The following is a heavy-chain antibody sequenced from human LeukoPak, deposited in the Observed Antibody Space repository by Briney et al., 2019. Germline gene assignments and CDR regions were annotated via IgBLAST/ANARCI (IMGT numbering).Heavy chain of an antibody. D-gene: IGHD3-22*01. Sequence: ASVKVSCKASGYTFTGYYMHWVRQAPGQGLEWMGWINPNSGGTNYAQKFQGRVTMTRDTSISTAYMELSRLRSDDTAVYYCARALGYYDSSGYYSFADYWGQGTLVTVSS. J-gene: IGHJ4*02. CDR1: GYTFTGYY. V-gene: IGHV1-2*02. CDR3: ARALGYYDSSGYYSFADY. CDR2: INPNSGGT.